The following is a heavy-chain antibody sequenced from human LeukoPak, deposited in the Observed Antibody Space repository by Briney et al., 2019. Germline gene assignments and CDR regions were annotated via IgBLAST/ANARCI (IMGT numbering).Heavy chain of an antibody. CDR3: ARGKVGATPHDAFDI. D-gene: IGHD1-26*01. Sequence: ASVKVSCKASGYTFTGYYMHWVRQAPGQGLEWMGWINPNSGGTNYAQKFQGWVTMTRDTSISTAYMELSRLRSDDTAVYYCARGKVGATPHDAFDIWGQGTMVTVSS. CDR2: INPNSGGT. J-gene: IGHJ3*02. CDR1: GYTFTGYY. V-gene: IGHV1-2*04.